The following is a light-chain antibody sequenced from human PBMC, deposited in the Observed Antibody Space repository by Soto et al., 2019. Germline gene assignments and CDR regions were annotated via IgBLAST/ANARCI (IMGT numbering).Light chain of an antibody. CDR3: SSYTSSGALDRV. Sequence: QSVLTQPASVSGSPGQSITISCTGTSSDVGGYNFVSWYQQHPGKAPKLMIYEVSNRPSGASNRFSGSKSDNTASLTISGLQAEDEADYYCSSYTSSGALDRVFGTGTKVTVL. J-gene: IGLJ1*01. CDR1: SSDVGGYNF. CDR2: EVS. V-gene: IGLV2-14*01.